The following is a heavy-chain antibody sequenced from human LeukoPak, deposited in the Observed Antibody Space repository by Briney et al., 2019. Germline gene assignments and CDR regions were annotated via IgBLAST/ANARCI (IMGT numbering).Heavy chain of an antibody. CDR1: GGSFSGYY. Sequence: SETLSLTCAVYGGSFSGYYWSWIRQPPGKGLEWIGEINHSGSTNYNPSLKSRVTISVDTSKYQFSLKLSSVTAADTAVYYCHMVRGVIPKYYFDYWGQGTLVTVSS. V-gene: IGHV4-34*01. D-gene: IGHD3-10*01. CDR3: HMVRGVIPKYYFDY. CDR2: INHSGST. J-gene: IGHJ4*02.